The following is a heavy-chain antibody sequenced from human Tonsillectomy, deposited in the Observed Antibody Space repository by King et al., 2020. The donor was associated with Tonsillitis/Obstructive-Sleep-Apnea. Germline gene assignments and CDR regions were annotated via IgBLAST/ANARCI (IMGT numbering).Heavy chain of an antibody. CDR2: INHSGST. CDR1: GGSFSNYY. V-gene: IGHV4-34*01. Sequence: VQLQQWGAGLLKPSETLSLTCAVYGGSFSNYYWSWIRQPPGKGLEWIGEINHSGSTNYNPSLKSRVTISVDTSKNQFSLKLSSVTAAHTAVYYCARVEVGATNLPYFDYWGQGTLVTVSS. CDR3: ARVEVGATNLPYFDY. J-gene: IGHJ4*02. D-gene: IGHD1-26*01.